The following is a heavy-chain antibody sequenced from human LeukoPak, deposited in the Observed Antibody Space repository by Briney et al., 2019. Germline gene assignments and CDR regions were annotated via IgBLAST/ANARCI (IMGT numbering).Heavy chain of an antibody. CDR3: ARDYPAVVPAAIRWFDP. CDR1: RYTFTGYY. J-gene: IGHJ5*02. CDR2: INPNSGGT. V-gene: IGHV1-2*02. D-gene: IGHD2-2*01. Sequence: ASVRVSCKPSRYTFTGYYMHWVRQAPGHGLEWMGWINPNSGGTNYAQKFQGRVTMTRDTSISTAYMELSRLRSDDTAVYYCARDYPAVVPAAIRWFDPWGQGTLVTVSS.